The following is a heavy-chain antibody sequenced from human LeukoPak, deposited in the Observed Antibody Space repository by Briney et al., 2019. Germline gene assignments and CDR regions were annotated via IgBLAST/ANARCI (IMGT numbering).Heavy chain of an antibody. CDR3: ARGAESYSSGWSPPYYYYYYYMDV. Sequence: EASVKVSCKASGYTFTGYYMHWVRQAPGQGLEWMGWINPNSGGTNYAQKFQGRVTMTRDTSISTAYMELSRLRSDDTAVYYCARGAESYSSGWSPPYYYYYYYMDVWGKGTTVTISS. D-gene: IGHD6-19*01. CDR1: GYTFTGYY. V-gene: IGHV1-2*02. CDR2: INPNSGGT. J-gene: IGHJ6*03.